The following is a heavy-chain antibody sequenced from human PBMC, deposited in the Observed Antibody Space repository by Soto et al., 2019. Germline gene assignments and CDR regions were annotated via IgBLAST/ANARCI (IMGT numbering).Heavy chain of an antibody. V-gene: IGHV4-31*03. J-gene: IGHJ3*02. D-gene: IGHD3-22*01. CDR1: GGSISSGGYY. CDR3: ATQPHPNYYDSSVPEFFFDI. Sequence: TSETLSLTCTVSGGSISSGGYYWSWIRQHPGKGLEWIGYIYYSGSTYYNPSLKSRVTISVDTSKNQFSLELSSVTAADTAVYYCATQPHPNYYDSSVPEFFFDIWGQGTMVTVSS. CDR2: IYYSGST.